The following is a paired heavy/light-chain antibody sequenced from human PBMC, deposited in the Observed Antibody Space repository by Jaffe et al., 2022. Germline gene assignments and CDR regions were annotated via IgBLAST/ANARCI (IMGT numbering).Light chain of an antibody. V-gene: IGKV2-29*02. J-gene: IGKJ2*03. CDR2: EVS. CDR1: QSLLHSDGKTY. CDR3: MQGIHLPPYG. Sequence: DIVMTQTPLSLSVTPGQPASISCKSSQSLLHSDGKTYLYWYLQKPGQSPQLLIYEVSSRFSGVPDRFSGSGSGTDFTLKISRVEAEDVGVYYCMQGIHLPPYGFGQGTKLEIK.
Heavy chain of an antibody. V-gene: IGHV3-48*03. CDR1: GFTFSSYE. Sequence: EVQLVESGGGLVQPGGSLRLSCAASGFTFSSYEMNWVRQAPGKGLEWVSYISSSGSTIYYADSVKGRFTISRDNAKNSLYLQMNSLRAEDTAVYYCARGRLGWKDYYDSSGYLFDYWGQGTLVTVSS. D-gene: IGHD3-22*01. CDR2: ISSSGSTI. J-gene: IGHJ4*02. CDR3: ARGRLGWKDYYDSSGYLFDY.